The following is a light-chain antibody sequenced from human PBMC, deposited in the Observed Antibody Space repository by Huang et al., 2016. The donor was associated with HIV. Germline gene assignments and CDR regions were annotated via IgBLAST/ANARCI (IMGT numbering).Light chain of an antibody. CDR3: QQLNSYPLT. J-gene: IGKJ4*01. Sequence: IQLTQSPSSLSASVGDRVTITCRASQGISNFLGWYQQKPGKAPKLLIYAASILQSGVPSRCSGRGCGTDCTLTSGSLQPEDFATYDCQQLNSYPLTFGGGTKVEIK. CDR2: AAS. V-gene: IGKV1-9*01. CDR1: QGISNF.